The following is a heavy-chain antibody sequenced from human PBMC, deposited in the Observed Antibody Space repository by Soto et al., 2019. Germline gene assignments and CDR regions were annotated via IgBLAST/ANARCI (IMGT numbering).Heavy chain of an antibody. CDR3: AKHDYGGNYFDY. J-gene: IGHJ4*02. V-gene: IGHV4-4*02. D-gene: IGHD4-17*01. Sequence: PSETLSLTCAVSGGSISSSNWWSWVRQPPGKGLEWIGEIYHSGSTNYNPSLKSRVTISVDKSKNQFSLKLSSVTAADTAVYYCAKHDYGGNYFDYWGQGTLVTVSS. CDR2: IYHSGST. CDR1: GGSISSSNW.